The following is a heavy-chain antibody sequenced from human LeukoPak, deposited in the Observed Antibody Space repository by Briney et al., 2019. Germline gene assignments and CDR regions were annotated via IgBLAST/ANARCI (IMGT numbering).Heavy chain of an antibody. D-gene: IGHD6-6*01. Sequence: GSSVKVSCKASGGTFSSYAISWVRQAPGQGLDWMGRIIPILGIANYAQKFQGRVTITADKSTSTAYMELSSLRSEDTAVYYCARKGVAARSENWIDPWGQGTLVTVSS. CDR3: ARKGVAARSENWIDP. CDR2: IIPILGIA. J-gene: IGHJ5*02. CDR1: GGTFSSYA. V-gene: IGHV1-69*04.